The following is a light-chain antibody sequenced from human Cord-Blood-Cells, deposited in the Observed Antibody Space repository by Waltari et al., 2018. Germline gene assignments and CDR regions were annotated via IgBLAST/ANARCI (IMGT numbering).Light chain of an antibody. Sequence: QSALTQPASVSGSPGQSLTISCTGTSSDVGGYNYVSWYQQHPGKAPKLMIYAVSNLPIGVSNRFSGFNCGNRSSLTISGLQAEDEADYDCSSYTSSSSVVVGGGTELTVL. CDR3: SSYTSSSSVV. J-gene: IGLJ2*01. V-gene: IGLV2-14*01. CDR1: SSDVGGYNY. CDR2: AVS.